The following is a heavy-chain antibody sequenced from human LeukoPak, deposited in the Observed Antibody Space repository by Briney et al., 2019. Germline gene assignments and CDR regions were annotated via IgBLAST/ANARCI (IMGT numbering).Heavy chain of an antibody. CDR1: GGSIGSGIYS. CDR3: VRDGDYYDSGGYGNI. J-gene: IGHJ4*02. D-gene: IGHD3-22*01. Sequence: SETLSLTCSVSGGSIGSGIYSWSWIRQPPGKGLEWIGYIFHTGSTSYNPSHKSRVTISVDTSKNQFSLKLSSVTAADTAVYYCVRDGDYYDSGGYGNIWGQGTLVTVSS. CDR2: IFHTGST. V-gene: IGHV4-30-2*01.